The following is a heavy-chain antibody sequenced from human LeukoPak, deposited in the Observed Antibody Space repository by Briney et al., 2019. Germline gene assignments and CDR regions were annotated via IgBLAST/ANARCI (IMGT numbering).Heavy chain of an antibody. J-gene: IGHJ5*02. CDR3: AREPDVSRFDP. Sequence: GASVKVSCKASGYTFTSYGISWVRQAPGQGLEWMGWISAYNGKTNDAQKLQGRVTMTTDTSTSTAYMELRSMRSDDTAVYYCAREPDVSRFDPWGQGTLVTVSS. V-gene: IGHV1-18*01. D-gene: IGHD1-14*01. CDR2: ISAYNGKT. CDR1: GYTFTSYG.